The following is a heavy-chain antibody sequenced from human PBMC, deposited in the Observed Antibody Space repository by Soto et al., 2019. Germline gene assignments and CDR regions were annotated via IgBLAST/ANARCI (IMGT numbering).Heavy chain of an antibody. CDR3: ARDSGEYSSSWYGIN. CDR1: GFTVSSNY. Sequence: EVQLVESGGGLVQPGGSLRLSCAASGFTVSSNYMSWVRQAPGQGLEWVSVIYSGGSTYYADSVKGRFTISRDNSKNTLYLQMNSLRADDTAVYYCARDSGEYSSSWYGINWGQGTLVTVSS. D-gene: IGHD6-13*01. J-gene: IGHJ4*02. CDR2: IYSGGST. V-gene: IGHV3-66*01.